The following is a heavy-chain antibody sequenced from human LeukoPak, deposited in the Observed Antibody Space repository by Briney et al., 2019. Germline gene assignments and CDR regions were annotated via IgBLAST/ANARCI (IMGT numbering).Heavy chain of an antibody. J-gene: IGHJ5*02. CDR1: GFTFSNYA. Sequence: RGSLRLSCGTSGFTFSNYAMSWVRHAPGKGLEWVSNIDGRGGNIYYAASVKGRFTVSRDNSKNTLYLQMSSLRAEDTAVYYCAKSRLTPHPWGQGTLVTVSS. CDR2: IDGRGGNI. V-gene: IGHV3-23*01. D-gene: IGHD1-14*01. CDR3: AKSRLTPHP.